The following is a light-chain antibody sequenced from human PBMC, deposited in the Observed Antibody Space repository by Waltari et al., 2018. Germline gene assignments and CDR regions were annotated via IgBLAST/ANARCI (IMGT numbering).Light chain of an antibody. J-gene: IGKJ2*01. V-gene: IGKV4-1*01. CDR2: WAS. CDR1: QSVLYSSNNKNY. Sequence: DIVMTQSPDSLSVSLGERATINGKSSQSVLYSSNNKNYLAWYQQKPGQPPKLLIYWASTRESGVPDRFSGSGSGTHFTLTISSLQAEDVAVYYCQQYSSVPYTFGQGTKLVIK. CDR3: QQYSSVPYT.